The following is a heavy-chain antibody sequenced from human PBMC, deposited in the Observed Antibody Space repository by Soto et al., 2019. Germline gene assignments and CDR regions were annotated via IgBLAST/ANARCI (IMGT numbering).Heavy chain of an antibody. CDR2: ISDYNGNT. CDR1: GDSISGDG. J-gene: IGHJ6*02. D-gene: IGHD3-10*01. Sequence: GASVKGGRKGAGDSISGDGRSWVRQATGQGLEWMGWISDYNGNTHYAQKFQGRVIMTTDTSTRTAYMELRSLRSDDTAVYFCAREGYYSGSGTYSPPRYYGMDVWGQGTTVTVSS. CDR3: AREGYYSGSGTYSPPRYYGMDV. V-gene: IGHV1-18*01.